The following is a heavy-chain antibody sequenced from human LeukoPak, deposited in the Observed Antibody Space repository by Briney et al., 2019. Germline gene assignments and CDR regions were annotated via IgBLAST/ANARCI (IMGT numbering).Heavy chain of an antibody. CDR3: VRVSSGWYSHLGY. D-gene: IGHD6-19*01. Sequence: GGSLILSCAASGFTFSSYAMHWVRQAPGKGLEGVAVISYDGSNKYYADSVKGRFTISRDNSKNTLYLQMNSLRTEDTAVYYCVRVSSGWYSHLGYWGQGTLVTVSS. V-gene: IGHV3-30-3*01. J-gene: IGHJ4*02. CDR2: ISYDGSNK. CDR1: GFTFSSYA.